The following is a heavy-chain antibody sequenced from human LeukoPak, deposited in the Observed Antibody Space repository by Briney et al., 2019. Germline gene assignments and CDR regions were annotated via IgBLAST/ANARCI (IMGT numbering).Heavy chain of an antibody. V-gene: IGHV4-39*07. CDR3: ARFGDCSDGLCFYYLDP. J-gene: IGHJ5*02. Sequence: SETLSLTCTVSGGSISSGSYYWTWIRQSRGKGLEWIGEINHNGTTRYNKPLKSRVTISIDTSKNQFSLKLYAVTAADTAVYYCARFGDCSDGLCFYYLDPWGQGTLVTVSS. CDR2: INHNGTT. CDR1: GGSISSGSYY. D-gene: IGHD2-15*01.